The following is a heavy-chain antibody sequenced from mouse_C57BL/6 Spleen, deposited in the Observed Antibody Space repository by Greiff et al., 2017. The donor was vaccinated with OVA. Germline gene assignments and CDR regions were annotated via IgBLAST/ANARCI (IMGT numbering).Heavy chain of an antibody. CDR1: GFNIKDYY. V-gene: IGHV14-1*01. D-gene: IGHD1-1*01. J-gene: IGHJ4*01. CDR2: IDPEDGDT. CDR3: TTGSSYDAMDY. Sequence: EVQLQQSGAELVRPGASVKLSCTASGFNIKDYYMHWVKQRPEQGLEWIGRIDPEDGDTEYASKFQGKATMPADTSSNTAYLQLSSLTSEDTAVDYCTTGSSYDAMDYWGQGTSVTVSS.